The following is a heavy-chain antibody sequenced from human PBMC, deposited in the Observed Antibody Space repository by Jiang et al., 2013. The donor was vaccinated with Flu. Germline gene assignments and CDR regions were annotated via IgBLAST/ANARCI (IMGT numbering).Heavy chain of an antibody. CDR3: ARTNAFDI. CDR2: IYYSGST. CDR1: GDSMTNKH. Sequence: GLLKPSETLSLTCTVSGDSMTNKHWSWIRQPPGKGLEWIGCIYYSGSTYHNPSLKSRVTISLDTAKNQFSLRLTSVTAADTAMYYCARTNAFDIWGQGTMVTISS. J-gene: IGHJ3*02. V-gene: IGHV4-59*01.